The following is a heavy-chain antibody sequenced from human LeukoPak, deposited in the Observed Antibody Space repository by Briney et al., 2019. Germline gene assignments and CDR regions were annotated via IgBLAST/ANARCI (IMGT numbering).Heavy chain of an antibody. Sequence: GGTLRLSCAASGFTFSAYGMSWVRQAPGQGLEWVSGISANGSITFYARSVRGRFTISRDNPQNTLYLQMNSLTAEDTGVYYCARDSTDYGYEEWCWGQGTRVTVSS. CDR3: ARDSTDYGYEEWC. CDR1: GFTFSAYG. J-gene: IGHJ4*02. V-gene: IGHV3-23*01. CDR2: ISANGSIT. D-gene: IGHD5-18*01.